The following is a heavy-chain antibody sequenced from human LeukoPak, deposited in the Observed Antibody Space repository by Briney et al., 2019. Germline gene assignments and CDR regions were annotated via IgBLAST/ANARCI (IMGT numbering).Heavy chain of an antibody. CDR2: ISAYNGNT. Sequence: EASVKVSCKASGYTFTSYGISWVRQAPGQGLEWMGWISAYNGNTNFAQKLQGRVTMITDTSTSTAYMELRSLRSDDTAVYYCARWRGYCSGGSCPGFDYWGQGTLVTVSS. CDR1: GYTFTSYG. CDR3: ARWRGYCSGGSCPGFDY. V-gene: IGHV1-18*01. J-gene: IGHJ4*02. D-gene: IGHD2-15*01.